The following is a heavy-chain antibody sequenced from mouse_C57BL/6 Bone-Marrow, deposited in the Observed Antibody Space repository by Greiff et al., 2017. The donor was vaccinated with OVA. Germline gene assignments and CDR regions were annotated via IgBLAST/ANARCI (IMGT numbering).Heavy chain of an antibody. D-gene: IGHD2-3*01. CDR1: GYSITSGYY. Sequence: EVKLQESGPGLVKPSQSLSLTCSVTGYSITSGYYWNWIRQFPGNKLEWMGYISYDGSNNYNPSLKNRISITRDTSKNQFFLKLNSVTTEDTATYYCARAWLLRFAYWGQETLVTVSA. CDR3: ARAWLLRFAY. CDR2: ISYDGSN. V-gene: IGHV3-6*01. J-gene: IGHJ3*01.